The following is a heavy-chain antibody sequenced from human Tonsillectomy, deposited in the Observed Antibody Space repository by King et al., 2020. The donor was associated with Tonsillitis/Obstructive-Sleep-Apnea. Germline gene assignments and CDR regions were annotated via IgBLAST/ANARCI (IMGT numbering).Heavy chain of an antibody. V-gene: IGHV3-33*01. D-gene: IGHD6-19*01. Sequence: VQLVESGGGVVQPGRSLRLSCAASGFTFSSYGMHWVRQAPGKGLEWVAVIWYDGSNKYYADSVKGRFTISRDNSKNMLYLQLNSLRAEDTAVYYCATSIAVAGSYYYYGMDVWGQGTTVTVSS. CDR1: GFTFSSYG. CDR3: ATSIAVAGSYYYYGMDV. CDR2: IWYDGSNK. J-gene: IGHJ6*02.